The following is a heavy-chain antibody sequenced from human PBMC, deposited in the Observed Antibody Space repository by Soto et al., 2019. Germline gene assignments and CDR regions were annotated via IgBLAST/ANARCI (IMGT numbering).Heavy chain of an antibody. J-gene: IGHJ5*02. V-gene: IGHV1-69*01. CDR3: AREAGYCSSTSCYNWFDP. CDR2: IIPIFGTA. D-gene: IGHD2-2*01. CDR1: GGTFSSYA. Sequence: QVQLVQSGAEVKKPGSSVEVSCKASGGTFSSYAISWVRQAPGQGLEWMGGIIPIFGTANYAQKFQGRVTITADESTSTAYMELSSLRSEDTAVYYCAREAGYCSSTSCYNWFDPWCQGTLVTVSS.